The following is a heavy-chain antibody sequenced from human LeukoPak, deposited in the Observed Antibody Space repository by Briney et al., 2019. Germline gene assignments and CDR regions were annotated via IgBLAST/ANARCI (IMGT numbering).Heavy chain of an antibody. CDR3: AREVSYSDDYYYMDV. CDR2: IIPIFGTA. CDR1: GGTFSSYA. J-gene: IGHJ6*03. V-gene: IGHV1-69*05. D-gene: IGHD2-21*01. Sequence: ASVKVSCKASGGTFSSYAISWVRQAPGQGLEWMGGIIPIFGTANYAQKFQGRVTITTDESTSTAYMELGSLRSEDTAVYYCAREVSYSDDYYYMDVWGKGTTVTVSS.